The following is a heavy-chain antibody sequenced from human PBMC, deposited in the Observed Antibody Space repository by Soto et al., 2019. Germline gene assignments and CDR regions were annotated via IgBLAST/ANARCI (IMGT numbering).Heavy chain of an antibody. J-gene: IGHJ4*02. D-gene: IGHD3-10*01. Sequence: VQLVESGGGVVQPGRSLRLSCAASGFTFSSYGMHWVRQAPGKGLEWVAVISYDGSNKYYADSVKGRFTISRDNSKNTLYLQMNSLRAEDTAVYYCAKTPERITMVRGASFGYWGQGTLVTVSS. V-gene: IGHV3-30*18. CDR1: GFTFSSYG. CDR3: AKTPERITMVRGASFGY. CDR2: ISYDGSNK.